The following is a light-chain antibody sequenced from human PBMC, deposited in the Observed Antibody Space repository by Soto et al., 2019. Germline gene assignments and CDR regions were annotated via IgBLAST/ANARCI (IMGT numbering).Light chain of an antibody. CDR2: DAS. V-gene: IGKV3-11*01. CDR3: QQYNLWPWT. J-gene: IGKJ1*01. CDR1: QSVSSY. Sequence: EIVLTQSPATLSLSPGERATLSCRASQSVSSYLAWYQQKPGQAPRLLIYDASNRATGIPARFSGSGSGTDFTLTISSLEPEDLAVYYCQQYNLWPWTFGQGTKVEIK.